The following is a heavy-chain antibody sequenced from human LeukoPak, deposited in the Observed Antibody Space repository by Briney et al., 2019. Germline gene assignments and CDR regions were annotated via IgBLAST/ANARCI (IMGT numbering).Heavy chain of an antibody. CDR2: ILYDGSNK. J-gene: IGHJ2*01. Sequence: GRSLRLSCAASGFTFSSYGMHWVRQAPGKGLEWVAVILYDGSNKDYADSVKGRFTISRDNSKNTLYLQMNSLRAEDTAVYYCARDGFTMIVVGWYFDLWGRGTLVTVS. CDR3: ARDGFTMIVVGWYFDL. D-gene: IGHD3-22*01. CDR1: GFTFSSYG. V-gene: IGHV3-33*01.